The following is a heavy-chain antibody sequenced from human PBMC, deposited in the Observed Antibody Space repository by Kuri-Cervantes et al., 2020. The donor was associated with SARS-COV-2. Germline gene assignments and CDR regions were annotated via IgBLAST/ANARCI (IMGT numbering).Heavy chain of an antibody. V-gene: IGHV4-61*01. CDR3: ARGFGDYVFG. J-gene: IGHJ4*02. D-gene: IGHD4-17*01. Sequence: GSLRLSCTVSGASVSSGTYYWRWTRQPPGKGLEWVGYIYYRGSTKYNPSLNSRVSISEDTSKNQFSLKLSSVTAADTAVYYCARGFGDYVFGWGQGTLVTVSS. CDR1: GASVSSGTYY. CDR2: IYYRGST.